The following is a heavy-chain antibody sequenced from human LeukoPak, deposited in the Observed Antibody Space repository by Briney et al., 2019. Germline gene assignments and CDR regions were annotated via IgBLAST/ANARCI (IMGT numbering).Heavy chain of an antibody. V-gene: IGHV1-18*01. D-gene: IGHD2-8*01. CDR3: ARGEYCTNGVCPGDY. CDR2: ISAYNGNT. Sequence: ASVKVSCKASGYTFTSYGISWVRQAPGQGLEWMGWISAYNGNTNYAQKLQGRVTMTTDTSTSTAYMELRSLRSDDTAVYYCARGEYCTNGVCPGDYGGQGTLVTVSS. J-gene: IGHJ4*02. CDR1: GYTFTSYG.